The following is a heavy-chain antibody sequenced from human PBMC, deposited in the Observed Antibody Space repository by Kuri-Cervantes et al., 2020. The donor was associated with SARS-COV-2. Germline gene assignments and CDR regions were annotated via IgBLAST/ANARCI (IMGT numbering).Heavy chain of an antibody. CDR1: GGSISSYY. D-gene: IGHD2/OR15-2a*01. V-gene: IGHV4-59*12. J-gene: IGHJ6*02. CDR2: IYYSGST. CDR3: ASLILSAPAQMSVRGYYYYGMDV. Sequence: GSLRLSCTVSGGSISSYYWSWIRQPPGKGLEWIGYIYYSGSTNYNPSLKSRVTISVDTSKNQFSLKLSSVTAADTAVYYCASLILSAPAQMSVRGYYYYGMDVWGQGTTVTVSS.